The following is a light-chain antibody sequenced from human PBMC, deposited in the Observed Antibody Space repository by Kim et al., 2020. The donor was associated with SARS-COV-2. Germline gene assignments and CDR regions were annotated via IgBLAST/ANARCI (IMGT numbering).Light chain of an antibody. CDR1: SSNIGAGYD. J-gene: IGLJ2*01. V-gene: IGLV1-40*01. Sequence: QSVLTQPPSVSGAPGQRVTIPCTGRSSNIGAGYDVHWYQQFPGTAPRLLIYVNNNRPSGVPDRFSGSKSGTSASLAITGLQAEDEADYYCQTYDTSLDGWVFGGGTQLTVL. CDR3: QTYDTSLDGWV. CDR2: VNN.